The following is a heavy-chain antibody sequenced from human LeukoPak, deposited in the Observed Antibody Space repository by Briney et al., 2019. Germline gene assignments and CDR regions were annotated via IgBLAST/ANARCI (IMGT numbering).Heavy chain of an antibody. V-gene: IGHV3-66*01. CDR3: ARYCSSTSCYPGRVYYYYGMDV. J-gene: IGHJ6*02. Sequence: GGSLRLSCAASGFTFSSYAMSWVRQAPGKGLEWVSVIYSGGSTYYADSVKGRFTISRDNSKNTLYLQMNSLRAEDTAVYYCARYCSSTSCYPGRVYYYYGMDVWGQGTTVTVSS. CDR2: IYSGGST. D-gene: IGHD2-2*01. CDR1: GFTFSSYA.